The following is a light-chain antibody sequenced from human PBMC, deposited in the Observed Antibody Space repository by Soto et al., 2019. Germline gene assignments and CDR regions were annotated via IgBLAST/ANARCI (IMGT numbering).Light chain of an antibody. CDR3: GAWDSSLHAGV. CDR1: NSNIGNNY. V-gene: IGLV1-51*01. CDR2: DNN. J-gene: IGLJ2*01. Sequence: QSVLTQPPSVSAAPGQKVTISCSGSNSNIGNNYVSWYQQFPGTAPKVLIYDNNKRPSGIPDRFSGSKSATSATLVITGLQTGDEADYYCGAWDSSLHAGVFGGGTRSPS.